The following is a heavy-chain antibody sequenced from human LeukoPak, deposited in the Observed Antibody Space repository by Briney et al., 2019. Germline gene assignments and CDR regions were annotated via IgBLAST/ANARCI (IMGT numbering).Heavy chain of an antibody. Sequence: GGSLRLSCAASGFTFSSYEMNWVRQAPGKGLDWVSYISSSGSTIYYADSVKGRFTISRDNSKNTLYLQMNSLRAEDTAVYYCAKRGPGSPQSGKYYFDYWGQGTLVTVSS. J-gene: IGHJ4*02. D-gene: IGHD3-10*01. CDR1: GFTFSSYE. CDR3: AKRGPGSPQSGKYYFDY. V-gene: IGHV3-48*03. CDR2: ISSSGSTI.